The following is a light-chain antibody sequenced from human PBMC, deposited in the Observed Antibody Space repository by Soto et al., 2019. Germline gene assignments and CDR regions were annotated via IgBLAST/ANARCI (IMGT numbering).Light chain of an antibody. J-gene: IGKJ4*01. CDR1: QSVRNN. CDR3: QQYNNWPLT. V-gene: IGKV3-15*01. Sequence: EIVMTQSPATLSVSPGERATVPCRASQSVRNNLAWYQQKPGQAPRFLIYGASTRATGIPARFSGSGYGTEFTLTISSLQSEDFAAYYCQQYNNWPLTFGGGTKVDIK. CDR2: GAS.